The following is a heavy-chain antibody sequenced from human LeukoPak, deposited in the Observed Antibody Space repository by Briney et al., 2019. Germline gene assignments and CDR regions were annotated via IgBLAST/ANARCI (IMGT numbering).Heavy chain of an antibody. CDR2: IYSGGRT. CDR1: GLTVSSNY. D-gene: IGHD3-10*01. CDR3: ARDLYYGSGGYYFDY. J-gene: IGHJ4*02. Sequence: GGSPRLSCAAAGLTVSSNYMSWVRQAPGKGLEWVSVIYSGGRTFYADSVKGRFIISRDNSKNTLFLQMNSLRAEDTAVSYCARDLYYGSGGYYFDYWGQGTLVTFSS. V-gene: IGHV3-66*01.